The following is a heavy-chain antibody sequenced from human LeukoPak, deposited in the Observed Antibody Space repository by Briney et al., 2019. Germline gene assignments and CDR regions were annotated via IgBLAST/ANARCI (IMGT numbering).Heavy chain of an antibody. Sequence: GGSLRLSCAASGFTFDDYAMHWVRQAPGKGLEWVSGISWNSGSIGYADSVKGRFTISRDNAKNSLYLQMNSLRAEDTALYYCAKAVDSSGYYGSGYWGQGTLVTVSS. CDR1: GFTFDDYA. CDR3: AKAVDSSGYYGSGY. J-gene: IGHJ4*02. V-gene: IGHV3-9*01. CDR2: ISWNSGSI. D-gene: IGHD3-22*01.